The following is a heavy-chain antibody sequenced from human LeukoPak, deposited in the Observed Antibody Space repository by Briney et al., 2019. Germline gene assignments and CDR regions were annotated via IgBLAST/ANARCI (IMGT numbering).Heavy chain of an antibody. V-gene: IGHV6-1*01. Sequence: SQTLSLTCAISGDSVSSNIVAWNWIRQSPSGGLEWLGRTYYRSKWYNNYAVSMKSRITVNPNTSKNQFSLQLNSVTPEDTAVYYCAREDDDSGFSYWGQGTLVTVSS. CDR1: GDSVSSNIVA. D-gene: IGHD3-22*01. J-gene: IGHJ4*02. CDR2: TYYRSKWYN. CDR3: AREDDDSGFSY.